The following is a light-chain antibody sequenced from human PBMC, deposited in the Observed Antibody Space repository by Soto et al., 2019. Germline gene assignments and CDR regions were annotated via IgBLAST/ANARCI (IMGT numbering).Light chain of an antibody. CDR1: SSDVGGYNY. J-gene: IGLJ2*01. CDR3: SSYTSSSTLV. CDR2: DVS. Sequence: QSALTQPACVSGSPGQSITISCTGTSSDVGGYNYVSWYQQHPGKAPKLMLYDVSYRPSGVSNRFSGSKSGNTASLTISGLQTEDEADYYCSSYTSSSTLVFDGGTKLTVL. V-gene: IGLV2-14*03.